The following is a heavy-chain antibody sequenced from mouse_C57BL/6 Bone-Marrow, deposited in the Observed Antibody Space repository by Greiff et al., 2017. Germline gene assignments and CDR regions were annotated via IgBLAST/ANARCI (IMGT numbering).Heavy chain of an antibody. CDR2: ISNSGGST. J-gene: IGHJ1*03. D-gene: IGHD1-1*01. CDR3: ARLHYYGSSYWYFDV. V-gene: IGHV5-12*01. Sequence: EVHLVESGGGLVQPGGSLKLSCAASGFTFSDYYMYWVRQTPEKRLEWVAYISNSGGSTYYPDTVKGRFTISRDNAKNTLYLQMSRLKSEDTAMYYCARLHYYGSSYWYFDVWGTGTTVTVSS. CDR1: GFTFSDYY.